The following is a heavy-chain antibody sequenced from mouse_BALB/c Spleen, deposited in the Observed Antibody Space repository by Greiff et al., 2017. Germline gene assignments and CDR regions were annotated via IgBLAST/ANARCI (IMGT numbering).Heavy chain of an antibody. Sequence: VQRVESGAELAKPGASVKMSCKASGYTFTSYWMHWVKQRPGQGLEWIGYINPSTGYTEYNQKFKDKATLTADKSSSTAYMQLSSLTSEDSAVYYCARYGSSSYWYFDVWGAGTTVTVSS. D-gene: IGHD1-1*01. V-gene: IGHV1-7*01. J-gene: IGHJ1*01. CDR3: ARYGSSSYWYFDV. CDR2: INPSTGYT. CDR1: GYTFTSYW.